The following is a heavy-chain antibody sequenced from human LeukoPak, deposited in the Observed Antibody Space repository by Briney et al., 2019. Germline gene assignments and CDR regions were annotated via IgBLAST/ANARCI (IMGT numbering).Heavy chain of an antibody. CDR2: IYHSGST. D-gene: IGHD5-12*01. Sequence: PSETLSLTCAVSGGSISSGGYSWSWIRQPPGKGLEWIGYIYHSGSTYYNPSLKSRVTISVDRSKNQFSLKLSSVTAADTAVYYCARVTGYDSPWFDPWGQGTLVTVFS. CDR3: ARVTGYDSPWFDP. V-gene: IGHV4-30-2*01. CDR1: GGSISSGGYS. J-gene: IGHJ5*02.